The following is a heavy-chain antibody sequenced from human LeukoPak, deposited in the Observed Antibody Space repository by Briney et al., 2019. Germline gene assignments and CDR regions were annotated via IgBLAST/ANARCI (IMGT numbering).Heavy chain of an antibody. D-gene: IGHD6-13*01. CDR2: IGGSGGST. CDR3: AKVETAAAATLRGFDY. J-gene: IGHJ4*02. CDR1: GFTFSSCA. V-gene: IGHV3-23*01. Sequence: PGGSLRLSCAASGFTFSSCAMSWVRQAPGKGLEWVSSIGGSGGSTYYADSVKGRFTISRDNSKNTLYLQMNSLRAEDTAVYCAKVETAAAATLRGFDYWGQGTLVTVSS.